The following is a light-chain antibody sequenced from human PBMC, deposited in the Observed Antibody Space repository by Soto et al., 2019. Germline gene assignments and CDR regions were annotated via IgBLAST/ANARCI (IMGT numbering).Light chain of an antibody. CDR1: QGISNY. Sequence: DIQMTQSPSSLSASVGDRVTITCRASQGISNYLAWYQQKPGKVPKLLIYAASTLQSGVPSRLSGSGSGPDFTLTISSLPPEDVATYYCQKYNSAPLTFGGGTKVEIK. CDR2: AAS. V-gene: IGKV1-27*01. CDR3: QKYNSAPLT. J-gene: IGKJ4*01.